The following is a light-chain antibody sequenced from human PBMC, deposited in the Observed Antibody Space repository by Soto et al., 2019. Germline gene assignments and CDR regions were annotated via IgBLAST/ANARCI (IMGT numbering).Light chain of an antibody. V-gene: IGLV2-14*01. CDR3: SSYTTSSTPFV. J-gene: IGLJ1*01. Sequence: QSALTQPASVSGSPGQSITISCTGTSSDVGGYNYVSWYQQHPGKAPKLMIYDVNNRPSGVSNRFSGSKSGNTASLTISGLQAEDEADYFCSSYTTSSTPFVFGTVTKVTVL. CDR2: DVN. CDR1: SSDVGGYNY.